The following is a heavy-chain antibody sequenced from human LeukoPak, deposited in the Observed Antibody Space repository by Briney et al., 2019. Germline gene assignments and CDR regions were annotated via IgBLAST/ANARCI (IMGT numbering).Heavy chain of an antibody. Sequence: PSETLSLTCTVSGGSISSYYWSWIRQPPGKGLEWVGYIYYSGSTNYNPSLKSRVTISVDTSKNQLSLKLSSVTAADTAVYYCARAPYYDYVWGSYGLRYFDYWGQGTLVTVSS. CDR2: IYYSGST. V-gene: IGHV4-59*01. CDR1: GGSISSYY. D-gene: IGHD3-16*01. J-gene: IGHJ4*02. CDR3: ARAPYYDYVWGSYGLRYFDY.